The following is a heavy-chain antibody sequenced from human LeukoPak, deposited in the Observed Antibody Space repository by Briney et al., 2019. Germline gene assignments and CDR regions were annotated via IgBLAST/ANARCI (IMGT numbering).Heavy chain of an antibody. CDR3: AKRGYSGYGVDY. J-gene: IGHJ4*02. D-gene: IGHD5-12*01. Sequence: GRSLRLSCAASGFTFSSYGMHWVRQAPGKGLEWVSAISGSGGSTYYADSVKGRFTISRDNSKNTLYLQMNSLRAEDTAVYYCAKRGYSGYGVDYWGQGTLVTVSS. V-gene: IGHV3-23*01. CDR1: GFTFSSYG. CDR2: ISGSGGST.